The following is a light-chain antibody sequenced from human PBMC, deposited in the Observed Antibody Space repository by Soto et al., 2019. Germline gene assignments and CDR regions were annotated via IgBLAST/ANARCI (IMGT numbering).Light chain of an antibody. J-gene: IGLJ1*01. CDR3: ATWDDGLNGYV. V-gene: IGLV1-44*01. CDR1: NSNIGSNT. CDR2: SNN. Sequence: QAVVTQPPSASGTPGQRVTISCSGSNSNIGSNTVSWYQQLPGTAPRLLIYSNNQRPSGVPDRFSASRSGTSASLAISGLQSEDEADYYCATWDDGLNGYVFGTGTKVTVL.